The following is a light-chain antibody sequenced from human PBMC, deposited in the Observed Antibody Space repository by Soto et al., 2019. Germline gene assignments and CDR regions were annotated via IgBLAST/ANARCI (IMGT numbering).Light chain of an antibody. CDR2: DAS. V-gene: IGKV1-5*01. J-gene: IGKJ3*01. Sequence: DIQMTQSPSTLSASVGDRVTITCRASQSISSWLAWYQQKPGKAPKVVIYDASTLQSGVPSRFSGRDSGADFTLTINNLQPEDFATYYCQQPPYTFGPGTKVDI. CDR1: QSISSW. CDR3: QQPPYT.